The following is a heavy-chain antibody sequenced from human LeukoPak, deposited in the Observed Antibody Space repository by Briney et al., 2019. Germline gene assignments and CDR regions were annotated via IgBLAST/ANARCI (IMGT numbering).Heavy chain of an antibody. J-gene: IGHJ6*03. V-gene: IGHV4-4*07. CDR3: ARDRPVVTPDSYYYYMDV. CDR1: GGSISSYY. D-gene: IGHD4-23*01. CDR2: IYTSGST. Sequence: PSETLSLTCTVSGGSISSYYWSWIRQPAGKGLEWIGRIYTSGSTNYNPSLKSRVTMSVDTSKNQFSLKLSSVTAADTAVYYCARDRPVVTPDSYYYYMDVWGKGTTVTLSS.